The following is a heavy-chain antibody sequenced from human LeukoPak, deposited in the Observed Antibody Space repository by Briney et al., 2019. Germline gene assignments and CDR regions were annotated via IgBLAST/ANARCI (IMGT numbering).Heavy chain of an antibody. CDR3: ARDSVSSSYGYSY. J-gene: IGHJ4*02. CDR1: GYTFTGYY. D-gene: IGHD5-18*01. Sequence: ASVKVSCKASGYTFTGYYMHWVRQAPGQGLAWMGWINPNSGSTNYAQKFQGRVTMNRDTSISTAYMELSRLRSDDTAVYYCARDSVSSSYGYSYWGQGTLVTVSS. V-gene: IGHV1-2*02. CDR2: INPNSGST.